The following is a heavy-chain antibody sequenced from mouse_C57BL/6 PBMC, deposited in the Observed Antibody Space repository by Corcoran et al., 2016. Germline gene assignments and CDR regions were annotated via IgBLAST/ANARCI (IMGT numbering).Heavy chain of an antibody. CDR3: ARYGNYHYAMDY. CDR2: IYPGDGDT. D-gene: IGHD2-1*01. CDR1: GYAFSSYW. J-gene: IGHJ4*01. V-gene: IGHV1-80*01. Sequence: QVQLQQSGAELVKPGASVKISCKASGYAFSSYWMNWVKQRPGKGLEWIGQIYPGDGDTNYNGKFKGKATLTADKSSSTAYMQLSSLTSEDSSVYFCARYGNYHYAMDYWGQGTSVTVSS.